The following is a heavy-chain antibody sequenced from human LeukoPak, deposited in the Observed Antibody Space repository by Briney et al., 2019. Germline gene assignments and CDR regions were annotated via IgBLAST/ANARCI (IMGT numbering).Heavy chain of an antibody. CDR1: GFSVSSEH. J-gene: IGHJ4*02. V-gene: IGHV3-53*01. D-gene: IGHD3-10*01. CDR3: AKARGGD. Sequence: GGSLSLSCAASGFSVSSEHMSWVRQAPEKGLEWVSLFHSDGNIYYAECVKGRFTISRDDSKNTVYLQMNSLRAEDTAVYYCAKARGGDWGQGTLVTVSS. CDR2: FHSDGNI.